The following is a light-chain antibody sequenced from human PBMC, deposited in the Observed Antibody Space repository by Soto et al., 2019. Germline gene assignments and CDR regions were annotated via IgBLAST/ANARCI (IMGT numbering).Light chain of an antibody. CDR2: AAS. CDR1: QSISSY. V-gene: IGKV1-39*01. Sequence: DIQMTQSPSSLSASVGDRVTITCRASQSISSYLNWYQQKPGKAPKLLIYAASSLQSGVPSRFIGSESGTDFTLTINSLQPEDFATYYCQQSYSTLLAFGGGTKVDIK. CDR3: QQSYSTLLA. J-gene: IGKJ4*01.